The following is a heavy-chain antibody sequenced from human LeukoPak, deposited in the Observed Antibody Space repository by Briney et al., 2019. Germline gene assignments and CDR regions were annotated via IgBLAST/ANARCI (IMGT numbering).Heavy chain of an antibody. Sequence: ASVKVSCKASGYTFTSYGISWVRQAPGQGLEWMGWISAYNGNTNYAQKLQGRVTMTTDTSTSTAYMELRSLRSDDTAVYYCARDSPYGYGEHLAPDYWGQGTLVTVSS. CDR1: GYTFTSYG. CDR2: ISAYNGNT. V-gene: IGHV1-18*04. J-gene: IGHJ4*02. CDR3: ARDSPYGYGEHLAPDY. D-gene: IGHD4-17*01.